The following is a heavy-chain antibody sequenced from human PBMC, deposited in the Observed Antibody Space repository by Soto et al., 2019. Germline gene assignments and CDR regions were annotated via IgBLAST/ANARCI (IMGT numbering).Heavy chain of an antibody. J-gene: IGHJ4*02. CDR2: ISHDGRIK. CDR1: EFTFTRHA. CDR3: ARVSGHVYATLHGPFDY. V-gene: IGHV3-30*04. Sequence: QVQLVESGGGVVQPGRSLRLSCAASEFTFTRHAMHWVRQAPGKGLEWVAVISHDGRIKYYADSVKGRFTISRDNSMNTLDLQMNSLRVEDTAIYFCARVSGHVYATLHGPFDYWGQGTLVTVSS. D-gene: IGHD2-8*01.